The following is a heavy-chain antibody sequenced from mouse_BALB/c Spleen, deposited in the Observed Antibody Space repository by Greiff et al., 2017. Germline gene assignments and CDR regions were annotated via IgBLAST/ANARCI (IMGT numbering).Heavy chain of an antibody. CDR2: INPGSGGT. CDR3: AISGGWLLRFAY. CDR1: GYAFTNYL. V-gene: IGHV1-54*01. Sequence: QVQLKQSGAELVRPGTSVKVSCKASGYAFTNYLIEWVKQRPGQGLEWIGVINPGSGGTNYNEKFKGKATLTADKSSSTAYMQLSSLTSDDSAVYFCAISGGWLLRFAYWGQGTLVTVSA. J-gene: IGHJ3*01. D-gene: IGHD2-3*01.